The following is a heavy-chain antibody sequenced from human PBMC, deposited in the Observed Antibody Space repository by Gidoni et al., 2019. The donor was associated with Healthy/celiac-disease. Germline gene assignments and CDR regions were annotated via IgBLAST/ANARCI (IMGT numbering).Heavy chain of an antibody. J-gene: IGHJ6*02. CDR2: IYYSGST. CDR1: GGSIRSSSYY. V-gene: IGHV4-39*01. D-gene: IGHD6-6*01. CDR3: ARHLIAARRDYGMDV. Sequence: QLQLQESGPGLVKPSETLSLTCTVSGGSIRSSSYYWGWIRQPPGKGLEWSGSIYYSGSTYYNPSLKSRVTISVDTSKNQFSLKLSSVTAADTAVYYCARHLIAARRDYGMDVWGQGTTVTVSS.